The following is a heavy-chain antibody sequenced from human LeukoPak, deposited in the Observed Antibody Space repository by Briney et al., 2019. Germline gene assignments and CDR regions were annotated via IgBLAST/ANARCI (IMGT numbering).Heavy chain of an antibody. J-gene: IGHJ4*02. Sequence: PSETLSLTCAVYGGSFSGYYWSWIRQPPGKGLEWIGEINHSGSTNYNPPLKSRVTISVDTSKNQFSLKLSSVTAADTAVYYCASLYSSSHDYWGQGTLVTVSS. V-gene: IGHV4-34*01. CDR1: GGSFSGYY. D-gene: IGHD6-13*01. CDR2: INHSGST. CDR3: ASLYSSSHDY.